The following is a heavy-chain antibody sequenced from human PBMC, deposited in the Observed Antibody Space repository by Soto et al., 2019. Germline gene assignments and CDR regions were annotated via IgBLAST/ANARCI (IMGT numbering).Heavy chain of an antibody. D-gene: IGHD3-10*01. J-gene: IGHJ4*02. Sequence: GGSLRLSCIVSGVTFSNYAMNWVRQAPGKGLEWVSSLSGSGGTTYYADSVKGRLIISRDNSKNTLYLLMNSLRAEDTALYYCAKQRADYGSGADTFYFDSWGQGALVTVSS. CDR3: AKQRADYGSGADTFYFDS. CDR2: LSGSGGTT. V-gene: IGHV3-23*01. CDR1: GVTFSNYA.